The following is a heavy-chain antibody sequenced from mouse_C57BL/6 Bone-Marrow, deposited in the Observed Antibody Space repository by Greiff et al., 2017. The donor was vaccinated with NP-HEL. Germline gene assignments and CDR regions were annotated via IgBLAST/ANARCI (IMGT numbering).Heavy chain of an antibody. D-gene: IGHD1-1*01. V-gene: IGHV3-6*01. J-gene: IGHJ3*01. CDR2: ISYDGSN. CDR3: AREFITLY. Sequence: ESGPGLVKPSQSLSLTCSVTGYSITSGYYWNWIRQFPGNKLEWMGYISYDGSNNYNPSLKNRISITRDTSKNQFFLKLNSVTTEDTATYYCAREFITLYWGQGTLVTVSA. CDR1: GYSITSGYY.